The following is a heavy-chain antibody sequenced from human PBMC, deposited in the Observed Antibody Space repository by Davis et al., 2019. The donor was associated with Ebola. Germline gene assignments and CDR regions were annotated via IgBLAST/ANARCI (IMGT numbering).Heavy chain of an antibody. CDR2: IYYSGTT. CDR1: GGSINNDY. Sequence: SETLSLTCTVSGGSINNDYWSWIRQPPGKGLEWIGYIYYSGTTNYNPSLKTRVTISIDTSKNQFSLKLSSVTAADTAVYYCARRSALYYYDYGMDVWGQGTTVTVSS. V-gene: IGHV4-59*12. CDR3: ARRSALYYYDYGMDV. D-gene: IGHD6-6*01. J-gene: IGHJ6*02.